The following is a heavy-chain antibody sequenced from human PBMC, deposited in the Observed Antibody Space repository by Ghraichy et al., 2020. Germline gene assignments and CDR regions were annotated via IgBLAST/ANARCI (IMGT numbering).Heavy chain of an antibody. Sequence: GGSLRLSCAASGFTFSSYGMHWVRQAPGKGLEWVAVIWYDGSNKYYADSVKGRFTISRDNSKNTLYLQMNSLRAEDTAVYYCARDSGYDPSPFDYWGQGTLVTVSS. CDR1: GFTFSSYG. V-gene: IGHV3-33*01. D-gene: IGHD5-12*01. CDR2: IWYDGSNK. CDR3: ARDSGYDPSPFDY. J-gene: IGHJ4*02.